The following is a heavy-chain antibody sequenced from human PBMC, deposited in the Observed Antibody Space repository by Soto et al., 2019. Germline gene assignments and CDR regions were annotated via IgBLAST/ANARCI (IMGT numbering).Heavy chain of an antibody. D-gene: IGHD3-10*01. V-gene: IGHV3-11*01. Sequence: QLVESGGGLVKPGGSLRLSCTASRFIFSDFFMAWIHQAPGKGLEWVSYISSDGSATYKDSVKGRFTVSRDNAKDSLYLQMNSLRDEDTAVYYCVRDRDRRWFDPWGQGTLVTVSS. CDR2: ISSDGSAT. J-gene: IGHJ5*02. CDR3: VRDRDRRWFDP. CDR1: RFIFSDFF.